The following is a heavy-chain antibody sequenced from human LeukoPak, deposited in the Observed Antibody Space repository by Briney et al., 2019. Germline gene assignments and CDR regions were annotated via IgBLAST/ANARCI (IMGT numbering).Heavy chain of an antibody. CDR2: IWYDGSNK. V-gene: IGHV3-33*01. J-gene: IGHJ4*02. CDR3: ARDIADRIFDY. D-gene: IGHD1-14*01. Sequence: GGSLRLYCAASGFTFSSYGMHWVRQAPGKGLEGVAVIWYDGSNKYYADSVKGRFTISRDNSKNTLYLQKNSLRADDTAVYYCARDIADRIFDYWGQGTLVTVSS. CDR1: GFTFSSYG.